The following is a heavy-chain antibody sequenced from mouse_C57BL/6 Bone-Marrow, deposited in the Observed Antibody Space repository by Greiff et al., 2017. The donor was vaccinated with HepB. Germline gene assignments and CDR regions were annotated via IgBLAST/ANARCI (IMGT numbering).Heavy chain of an antibody. Sequence: QVHVKQSGAELVRPGASVTLSCKASGYTFTDYEMHWVKQTPVHGLEWIGAIDPETGGTAYNQKFKGKAILTADKSSSTAYMELRSLTSEDSAVYYCRGGTAQGYFDYWGQGTTLTVSS. CDR1: GYTFTDYE. V-gene: IGHV1-15*01. CDR2: IDPETGGT. CDR3: RGGTAQGYFDY. J-gene: IGHJ2*01. D-gene: IGHD3-2*02.